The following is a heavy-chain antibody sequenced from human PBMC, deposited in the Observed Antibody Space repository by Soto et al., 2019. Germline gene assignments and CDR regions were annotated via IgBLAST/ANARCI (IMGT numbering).Heavy chain of an antibody. Sequence: SVKVSCKAAGGTFSSYAISWVRQAPGQGLEWMGGIIPIFGTANYAQKFQGRVTITADESTSTAYMELSRLRSEDTAVYYCARGTITMVRGVLPLSLYGMDVWGQ. CDR1: GGTFSSYA. CDR3: ARGTITMVRGVLPLSLYGMDV. V-gene: IGHV1-69*13. J-gene: IGHJ6*02. D-gene: IGHD3-10*01. CDR2: IIPIFGTA.